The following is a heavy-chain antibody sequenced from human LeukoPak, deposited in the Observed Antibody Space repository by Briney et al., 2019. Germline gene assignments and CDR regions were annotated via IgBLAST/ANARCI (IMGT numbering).Heavy chain of an antibody. CDR1: GLTFSSYW. Sequence: PGGFLRLSCAASGLTFSSYWMNWVRQAPGKGLEWVANIKRDGSEKYYVDSVKGRFTISRDNAKNSLYLQMNSLRAEDTAVYYCAREQYSSGSAFDIWGQGTMVTVSS. J-gene: IGHJ3*02. D-gene: IGHD6-19*01. CDR3: AREQYSSGSAFDI. V-gene: IGHV3-7*01. CDR2: IKRDGSEK.